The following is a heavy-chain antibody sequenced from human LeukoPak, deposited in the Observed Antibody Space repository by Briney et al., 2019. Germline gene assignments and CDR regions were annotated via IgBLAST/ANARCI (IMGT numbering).Heavy chain of an antibody. CDR1: GGSISGYY. CDR3: ARGREWEPKVFDY. V-gene: IGHV4-59*01. J-gene: IGHJ4*02. Sequence: ASETLSLTCTVSGGSISGYYWSWIRQPPGKGLEWIGYIYYSGSTNYNPSLKSRVTISVDTSKNQFSLKLSSVTAADTAVYYCARGREWEPKVFDYWGQGTLVTVSS. CDR2: IYYSGST. D-gene: IGHD1-26*01.